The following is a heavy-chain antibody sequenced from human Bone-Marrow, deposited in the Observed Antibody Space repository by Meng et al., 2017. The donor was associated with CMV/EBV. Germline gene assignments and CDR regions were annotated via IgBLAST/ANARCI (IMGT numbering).Heavy chain of an antibody. V-gene: IGHV4-34*01. D-gene: IGHD3-3*01. CDR3: ARGPSRITIFVYYYGMDV. CDR2: INHSGST. J-gene: IGHJ6*02. CDR1: GGSFSGYY. Sequence: ESLSLTCAVYGGSFSGYYWSWIRQPPGKGLEWIGEINHSGSTNYNPSLKSRVTISVDTSKNQFSLKLSSVTAADTAVYYCARGPSRITIFVYYYGMDVWGQGTTVTVSS.